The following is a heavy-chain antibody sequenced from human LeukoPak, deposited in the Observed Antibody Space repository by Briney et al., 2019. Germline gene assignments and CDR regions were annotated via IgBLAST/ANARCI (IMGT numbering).Heavy chain of an antibody. Sequence: ASVKVSCKASGYTFTNYAMNWVRQAPGQGLEYMGWINTNTGNPTYAQGFTGRFVFSLNTSVSTAYLQISSLKAEDTAVYYCARGDSNGYYGNFDYWGQGTLVTVSS. J-gene: IGHJ4*02. CDR3: ARGDSNGYYGNFDY. D-gene: IGHD3-22*01. CDR2: INTNTGNP. CDR1: GYTFTNYA. V-gene: IGHV7-4-1*02.